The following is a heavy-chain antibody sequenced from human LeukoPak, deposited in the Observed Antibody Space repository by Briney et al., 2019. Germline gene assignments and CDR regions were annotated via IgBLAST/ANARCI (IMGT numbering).Heavy chain of an antibody. Sequence: PSETLSLTCTVSGGSISSYYWSWIRQPPGKGLEWIGYIYYSGSTNYNPSLKSRVTISVDTSKNQFSLKLSSVTAADTAVYYCASYGSGSYWGSGWFDPWGQGTLVTVSS. J-gene: IGHJ5*02. CDR1: GGSISSYY. V-gene: IGHV4-59*01. CDR3: ASYGSGSYWGSGWFDP. D-gene: IGHD3-10*01. CDR2: IYYSGST.